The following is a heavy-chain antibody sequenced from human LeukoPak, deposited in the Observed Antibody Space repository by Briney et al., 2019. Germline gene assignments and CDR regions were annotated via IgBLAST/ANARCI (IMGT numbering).Heavy chain of an antibody. V-gene: IGHV4-34*01. CDR1: GGSFSGYY. D-gene: IGHD3-10*01. CDR3: ARGPPSYYYGSGTPRYFDY. Sequence: SETLSLTCAVYGGSFSGYYWSWIRQPPGKGLEWIGEINHSGSTNYNPSLKSRVTISVDTSKNQFSLKLSSVTAADTAVYYCARGPPSYYYGSGTPRYFDYWGQGTLVTVSS. J-gene: IGHJ4*02. CDR2: INHSGST.